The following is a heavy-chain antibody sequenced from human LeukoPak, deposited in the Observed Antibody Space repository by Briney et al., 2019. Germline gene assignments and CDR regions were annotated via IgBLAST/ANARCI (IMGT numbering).Heavy chain of an antibody. CDR1: GFTVSNNY. CDR2: IYSGNRT. D-gene: IGHD3-3*01. J-gene: IGHJ6*02. V-gene: IGHV3-66*04. CDR3: ARLTSGNGLDV. Sequence: GGSLRLSCAASGFTVSNNYMTWVRQAPGKGLEWVSVIYSGNRTKYADSVKGRFIISRDNSKNTLLSQMNSLRAEDTAVYYCARLTSGNGLDVWGQGTTVTVS.